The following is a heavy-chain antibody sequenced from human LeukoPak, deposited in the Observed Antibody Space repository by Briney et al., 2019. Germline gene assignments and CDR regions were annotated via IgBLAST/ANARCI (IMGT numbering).Heavy chain of an antibody. J-gene: IGHJ4*02. CDR2: ISAYNGNT. V-gene: IGHV1-18*01. Sequence: ASVKVSCKASGYTFTSYGISWVRQAPGQGLEWMGWISAYNGNTNYAQKLQGRVTMTTDTSTSTAYMELRSLRSDDTAVYYCARDRVPNYYDSSGYPLDYWGQGTLATVSS. CDR3: ARDRVPNYYDSSGYPLDY. D-gene: IGHD3-22*01. CDR1: GYTFTSYG.